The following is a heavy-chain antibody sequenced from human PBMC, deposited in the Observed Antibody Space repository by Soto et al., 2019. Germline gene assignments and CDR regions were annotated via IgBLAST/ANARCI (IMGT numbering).Heavy chain of an antibody. CDR1: GGSISSYY. V-gene: IGHV4-59*01. Sequence: PSETLSLTCTVSGGSISSYYWSWIRQPPGKGLEWIGYIYYSGSTNYNPSLKSRVTISVDTSKNQFSLKLSSVTAADTAVYYCARGGCSGGSCYYNYYYYGMDVWGQGTTVTVSS. J-gene: IGHJ6*02. D-gene: IGHD2-15*01. CDR3: ARGGCSGGSCYYNYYYYGMDV. CDR2: IYYSGST.